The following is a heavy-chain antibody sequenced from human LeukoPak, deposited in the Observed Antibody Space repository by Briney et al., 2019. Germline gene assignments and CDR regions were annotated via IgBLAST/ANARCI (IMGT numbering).Heavy chain of an antibody. Sequence: GGSLRLSCVASGFTFSNYAMSWVRQAPGKGLEWVSTIEVGGAITHYAASVKGQFTISRDTSKKILYLQMDSLRPEDTAVYYCAKPLGGSYLFDRWGQGTLVTVSS. CDR2: IEVGGAIT. D-gene: IGHD1-26*01. V-gene: IGHV3-23*01. CDR1: GFTFSNYA. CDR3: AKPLGGSYLFDR. J-gene: IGHJ4*02.